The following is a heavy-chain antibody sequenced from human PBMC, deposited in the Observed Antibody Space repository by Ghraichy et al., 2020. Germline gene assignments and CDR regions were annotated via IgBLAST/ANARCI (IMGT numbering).Heavy chain of an antibody. Sequence: GGSLRLTCAASGFTFSSYAMHWVRQAPGKGLEWVAVISYDGSNKYYADSVKGRFTISRDNSKNTLYLQMNSLRAEDTAVYYCARDPNSDYGEPCLDYWGQGTLVTVSS. CDR2: ISYDGSNK. CDR1: GFTFSSYA. D-gene: IGHD4-17*01. V-gene: IGHV3-30*04. J-gene: IGHJ4*02. CDR3: ARDPNSDYGEPCLDY.